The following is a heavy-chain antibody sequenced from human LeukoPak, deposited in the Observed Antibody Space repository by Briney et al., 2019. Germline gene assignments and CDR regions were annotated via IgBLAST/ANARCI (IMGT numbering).Heavy chain of an antibody. CDR3: ARDGRDYDYVWGSYRERYFDY. CDR2: MNPNSGNT. V-gene: IGHV1-8*02. D-gene: IGHD3-16*02. CDR1: GYTFTSYD. J-gene: IGHJ4*02. Sequence: GASVKVSCKASGYTFTSYDINWVRQATGQGLEWMGWMNPNSGNTGYAQRFQGRVTMTRDTSISTAYMELSKLRSDDTAVYYCARDGRDYDYVWGSYRERYFDYWGQGTLVTVSS.